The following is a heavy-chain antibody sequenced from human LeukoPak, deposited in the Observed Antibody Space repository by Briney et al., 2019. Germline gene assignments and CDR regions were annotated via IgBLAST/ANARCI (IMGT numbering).Heavy chain of an antibody. CDR3: ARAYCSGGSCLELDY. Sequence: GGSLRLSCAASGFTFSTSSMNWVRQAPGKGLEWVSGINWNGGSTGYADSVKGRFTISRDNAKNSLYLQMNSLRAEDTALYHCARAYCSGGSCLELDYWGQGTLVTVSS. V-gene: IGHV3-20*01. D-gene: IGHD2-15*01. CDR1: GFTFSTSS. CDR2: INWNGGST. J-gene: IGHJ4*02.